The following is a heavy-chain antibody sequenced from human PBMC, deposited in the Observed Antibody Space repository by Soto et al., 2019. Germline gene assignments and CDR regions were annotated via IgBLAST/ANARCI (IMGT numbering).Heavy chain of an antibody. Sequence: QVQLVQSGAEVKKPGASVKVSCKASGYTFTGYYMHWVRQAPGQGLEWMGGIIPIFGTANYAQKFQGRVTITADESTSTAYMELSSLRSEDTAVYYCARGRYDFWSGYWNGLDYWGQGTLVTVSS. D-gene: IGHD3-3*01. CDR3: ARGRYDFWSGYWNGLDY. J-gene: IGHJ4*02. V-gene: IGHV1-69*01. CDR2: IIPIFGTA. CDR1: GYTFTGYY.